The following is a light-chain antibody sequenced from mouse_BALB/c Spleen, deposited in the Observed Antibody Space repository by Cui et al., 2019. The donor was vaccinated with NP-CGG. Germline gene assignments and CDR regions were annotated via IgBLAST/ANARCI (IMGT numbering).Light chain of an antibody. CDR2: GTN. Sequence: QAFVPQESALTTSPGETVTLTCRSSTGAVTTSNYANWVQEKPDHLFTGLIGGTNNRAPGVPARFSGSLIGDKAVLTITGAQTEDEAIYFCALWYSNHWVFGGGTKLTVL. V-gene: IGLV1*01. CDR1: TGAVTTSNY. CDR3: ALWYSNHWV. J-gene: IGLJ1*01.